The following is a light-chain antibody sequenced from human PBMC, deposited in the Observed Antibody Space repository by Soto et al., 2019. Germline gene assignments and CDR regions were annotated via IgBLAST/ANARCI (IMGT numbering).Light chain of an antibody. J-gene: IGKJ4*01. CDR3: QRYNGWPLT. Sequence: EIVMTQSPATLSVSPGERATLSCRASQSVSSNLAWYQQKRGQAPRLLIYGASTRATGLPDRISGSGSGTEFTLTISSLQSEDFALYYWQRYNGWPLTFGGGTKVEIK. V-gene: IGKV3-15*01. CDR1: QSVSSN. CDR2: GAS.